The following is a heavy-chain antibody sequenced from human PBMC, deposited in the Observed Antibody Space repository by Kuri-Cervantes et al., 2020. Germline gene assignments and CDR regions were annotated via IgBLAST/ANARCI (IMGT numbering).Heavy chain of an antibody. CDR3: TTDYEANGDDDIFDI. V-gene: IGHV3-15*01. Sequence: GESLKISCAASGFTFSNAWMSWVRQAPGKGLEWVGRIKSKTDGETTDYTAPVKGRFAISRDDSKNVLSLQMDSLKTEDTAVYYCTTDYEANGDDDIFDIWGQGTMVTVSS. CDR1: GFTFSNAW. J-gene: IGHJ3*02. D-gene: IGHD4-17*01. CDR2: IKSKTDGETT.